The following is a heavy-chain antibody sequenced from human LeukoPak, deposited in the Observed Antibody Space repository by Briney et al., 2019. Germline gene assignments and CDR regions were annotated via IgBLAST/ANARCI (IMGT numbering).Heavy chain of an antibody. V-gene: IGHV3-23*01. D-gene: IGHD6-19*01. CDR2: IRGSGDRT. Sequence: GGSLRLSCAASGFTFSNYCMHWVRQAPGERLEWVSAIRGSGDRTSYADSLKGRFTISRDKSRNTLYLQMNNLRAEDTAVYYCARDDAVDGGYLDYWGQGALVTVSS. CDR1: GFTFSNYC. CDR3: ARDDAVDGGYLDY. J-gene: IGHJ4*02.